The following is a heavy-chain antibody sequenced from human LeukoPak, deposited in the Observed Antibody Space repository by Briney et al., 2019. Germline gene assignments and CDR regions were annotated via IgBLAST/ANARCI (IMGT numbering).Heavy chain of an antibody. V-gene: IGHV3-21*01. CDR1: GFTFSSYS. Sequence: GGSLRLSCAASGFTFSSYSMNWVRQAPGKGLELVSSISSSSYIYYADSVKGRFTICRDNAKNSLYLQMNSLRAEDTAVYYCAREAGPYTGFDYWGQGTLVTVSS. CDR2: ISSSSYI. J-gene: IGHJ4*02. CDR3: AREAGPYTGFDY. D-gene: IGHD3-16*01.